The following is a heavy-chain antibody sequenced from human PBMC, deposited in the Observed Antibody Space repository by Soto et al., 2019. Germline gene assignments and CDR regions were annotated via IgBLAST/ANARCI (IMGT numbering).Heavy chain of an antibody. CDR1: GGTFSSYA. V-gene: IGHV1-69*06. J-gene: IGHJ6*02. CDR3: AREISKEQLVPGYYYYCYGMDV. CDR2: IIPIFGTA. D-gene: IGHD6-13*01. Sequence: SVKVSCEASGGTFSSYAISWVRQAPGQGLEWMGGIIPIFGTANYAQKFQGRVTITADKSTSTAYMELSSLRSEDTAVYYCAREISKEQLVPGYYYYCYGMDVWGQGTTVTVSS.